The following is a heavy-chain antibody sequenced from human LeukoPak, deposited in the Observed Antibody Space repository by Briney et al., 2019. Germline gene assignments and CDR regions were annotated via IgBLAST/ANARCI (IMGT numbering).Heavy chain of an antibody. V-gene: IGHV1-3*01. CDR3: ARCVDRTGGGNYDSSGYYYVFLGWKNPNNWFGP. CDR2: INAGNGDT. CDR1: GYTFTSYA. J-gene: IGHJ5*02. Sequence: GASVKVSCKASGYTFTSYAMHWVRRAPGQRLEWMGWINAGNGDTKYSQKFQGRVTMTRDTSISTAYMELSRLRSDDTAVYYCARCVDRTGGGNYDSSGYYYVFLGWKNPNNWFGPWGQGTLVTVSS. D-gene: IGHD3-22*01.